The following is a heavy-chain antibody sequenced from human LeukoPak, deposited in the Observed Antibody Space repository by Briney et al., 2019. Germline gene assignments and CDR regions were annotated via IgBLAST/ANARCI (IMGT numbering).Heavy chain of an antibody. CDR3: ARGEWELGY. CDR1: GDSISSYY. D-gene: IGHD1-26*01. V-gene: IGHV4-59*12. CDR2: IYYTGST. J-gene: IGHJ4*02. Sequence: SETLSLTCTVSGDSISSYYWNWIRQPPGKGLEWIGYIYYTGSTNYNPSLKSRVTISVDTSKNQFSLKLSSVTAADTAVYYCARGEWELGYWGQGTLFTVSS.